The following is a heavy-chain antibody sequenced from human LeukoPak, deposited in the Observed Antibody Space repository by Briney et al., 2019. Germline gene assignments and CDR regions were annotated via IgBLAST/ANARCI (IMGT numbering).Heavy chain of an antibody. D-gene: IGHD4-17*01. CDR2: MNPNSGST. Sequence: GASVKVSCKASGYTFTSYDINWVRQATGQGLEWMGWMNPNSGSTGCAQKFQGRVTMTRNTSISTAYMELSSLRSEDTAVYYCARSFLTVTTEDYWGQGTLVTVSS. CDR1: GYTFTSYD. J-gene: IGHJ4*02. CDR3: ARSFLTVTTEDY. V-gene: IGHV1-8*01.